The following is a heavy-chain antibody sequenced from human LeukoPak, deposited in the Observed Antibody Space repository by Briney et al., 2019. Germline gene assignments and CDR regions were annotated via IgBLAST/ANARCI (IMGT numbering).Heavy chain of an antibody. CDR3: ARVKKWELYDY. CDR2: IVPILGIA. D-gene: IGHD1-26*01. CDR1: GGTFSSYA. Sequence: ASVKVSCKASGGTFSSYAISWVRQAPGQGLEWMGRIVPILGIANYAQKFQGRVTITADKSTSTAYMELSSLRSEDTAVYHCARVKKWELYDYWGQGTLVTVSS. J-gene: IGHJ4*02. V-gene: IGHV1-69*04.